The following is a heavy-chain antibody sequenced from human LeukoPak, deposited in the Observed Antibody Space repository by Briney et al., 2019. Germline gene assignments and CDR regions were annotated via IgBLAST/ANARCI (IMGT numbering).Heavy chain of an antibody. Sequence: ASVTVSCTASGYTFTSYAMHWVRQAPGQRLEWXXWINAGNGNTKYSQKSQGRVTITRDTSASTAYMELSSLRSEDTAVYYCARDSYYDILTGYNDAFDIWGQGTMVTVSS. J-gene: IGHJ3*02. CDR2: INAGNGNT. V-gene: IGHV1-3*01. D-gene: IGHD3-9*01. CDR3: ARDSYYDILTGYNDAFDI. CDR1: GYTFTSYA.